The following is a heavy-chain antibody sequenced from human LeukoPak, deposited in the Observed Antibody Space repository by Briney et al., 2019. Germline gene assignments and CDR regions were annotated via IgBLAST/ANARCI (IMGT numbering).Heavy chain of an antibody. CDR3: ASGGLVAATTWWVY. D-gene: IGHD1-26*01. CDR1: GGSVSIGSYY. J-gene: IGHJ4*02. CDR2: IYYSGST. Sequence: SETLSLTCTVSGGSVSIGSYYWRWIRQPPGKGLEWIGYIYYSGSTNYNPSLKSRVTISVDTSKNQFSLKLSSVTAADTAVYYCASGGLVAATTWWVYWGQGTLVTVSS. V-gene: IGHV4-61*01.